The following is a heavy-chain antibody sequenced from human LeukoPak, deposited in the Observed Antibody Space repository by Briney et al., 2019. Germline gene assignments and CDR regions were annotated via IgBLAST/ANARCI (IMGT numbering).Heavy chain of an antibody. V-gene: IGHV1-18*01. Sequence: GASVKVSCKASGYTFTSYDINSVRHATGQGLEWMGWISAYNGNTNYAQKLQGRVTMTTHTTTSTAYMELRSLRSDDTAVYYCARVADFWSGYLDYWGQGTLVTVSS. CDR2: ISAYNGNT. CDR1: GYTFTSYD. J-gene: IGHJ4*02. D-gene: IGHD3-3*01. CDR3: ARVADFWSGYLDY.